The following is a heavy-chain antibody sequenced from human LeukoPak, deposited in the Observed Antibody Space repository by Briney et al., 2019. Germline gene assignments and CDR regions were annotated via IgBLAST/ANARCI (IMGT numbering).Heavy chain of an antibody. CDR2: INHSGST. CDR1: XGSFXXXX. D-gene: IGHD6-25*01. CDR3: ARGGRSGIDI. Sequence: SETLSLTCAVXXGSFXXXXXSXIXQPPGXXXEWIGEINHSGSTNYNPSLKSRVTISVDTSKNQFSLKLSSVTAADTAVYYCARGGRSGIDIWGLGTMVTVSS. V-gene: IGHV4-34*01. J-gene: IGHJ3*02.